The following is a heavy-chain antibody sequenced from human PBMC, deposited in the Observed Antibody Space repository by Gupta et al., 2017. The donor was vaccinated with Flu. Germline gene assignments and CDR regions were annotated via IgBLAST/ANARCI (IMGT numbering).Heavy chain of an antibody. V-gene: IGHV1-58*01. D-gene: IGHD4-23*01. CDR2: IAVESGNT. CDR1: GFTFSSSL. Sequence: QMQLVQSGPEVKKPGTSVKVSCKASGFTFSSSLVQWVRQARGQRLEYIGRIAVESGNTNYAQKFQERVTVTRDMSTNTVYMEVSSLRAEDTAMYYCAATSDGYGGFRYWGQGTLVTVSS. CDR3: AATSDGYGGFRY. J-gene: IGHJ4*02.